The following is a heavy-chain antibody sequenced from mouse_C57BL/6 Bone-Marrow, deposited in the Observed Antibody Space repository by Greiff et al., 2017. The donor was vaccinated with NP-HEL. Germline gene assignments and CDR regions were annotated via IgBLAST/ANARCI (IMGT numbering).Heavy chain of an antibody. CDR1: GYTFTSYW. J-gene: IGHJ3*01. V-gene: IGHV1-64*01. D-gene: IGHD2-2*01. Sequence: QVQLQQPGAELVKPGASVTLSCKASGYTFTSYWMHWVKQRPGQGLEWIGMIHPNSGSTNYNEKFKSKATLTVDKSSSTAYMQLSSLTSEDSAVYYCARKDGMVTTAYWGQGTLVTVSA. CDR2: IHPNSGST. CDR3: ARKDGMVTTAY.